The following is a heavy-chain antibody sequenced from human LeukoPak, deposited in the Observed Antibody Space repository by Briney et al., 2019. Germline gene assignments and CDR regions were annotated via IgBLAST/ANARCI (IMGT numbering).Heavy chain of an antibody. Sequence: ASVKVSCKASGYTFTGYCMHWVREAPAQGLEWMGWITLNSGGTNYAQKFQGRVTMTRGTSISTAYMELSRLRSDDTAVYYCARGHPDYYDSRGLDYWGQGTLVTVSS. D-gene: IGHD3-22*01. J-gene: IGHJ4*02. V-gene: IGHV1-2*02. CDR3: ARGHPDYYDSRGLDY. CDR2: ITLNSGGT. CDR1: GYTFTGYC.